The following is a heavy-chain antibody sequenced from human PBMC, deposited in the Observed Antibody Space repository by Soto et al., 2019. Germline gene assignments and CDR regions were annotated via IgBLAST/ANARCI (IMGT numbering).Heavy chain of an antibody. D-gene: IGHD6-6*01. J-gene: IGHJ6*02. V-gene: IGHV1-69*06. CDR1: GGTFSSYA. CDR2: IIPIFGTA. CDR3: ARESWSGQLVGYYYYYGMDV. Sequence: QVQLVQSGAEVKKPGSSVKVSCKASGGTFSSYAISWVRQAPGQGLEWMGGIIPIFGTANYAQKFQGRVTITADKSTSPAYMELSSLRSEDTAVYYCARESWSGQLVGYYYYYGMDVWGQGTTVTVSS.